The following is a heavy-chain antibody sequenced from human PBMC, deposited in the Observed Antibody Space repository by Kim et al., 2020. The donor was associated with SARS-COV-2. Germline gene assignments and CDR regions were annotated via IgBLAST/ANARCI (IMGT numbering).Heavy chain of an antibody. D-gene: IGHD3-10*01. V-gene: IGHV3-23*01. CDR1: GFTFSSYA. CDR2: ISGSGGST. J-gene: IGHJ4*02. Sequence: GGSLRLSCAASGFTFSSYAMSWVRQAPGKGLEWVSAISGSGGSTYYADSVKGRFTISRDNSKNTLYLQMNSLRAEDTAVYYCAKKTWFGEFGEGFDYWGQGTLVTVSS. CDR3: AKKTWFGEFGEGFDY.